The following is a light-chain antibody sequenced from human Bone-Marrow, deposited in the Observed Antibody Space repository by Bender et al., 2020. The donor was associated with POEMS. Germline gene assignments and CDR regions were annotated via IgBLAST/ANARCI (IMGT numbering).Light chain of an antibody. CDR3: HVWDSGSDHVV. J-gene: IGLJ2*01. CDR2: DDT. CDR1: NIESKS. V-gene: IGLV3-21*03. Sequence: SYVLTQPPSVSVAPGKTASITCGGDNIESKSVHWYQQKPGQAPVVVVYDDTDRPSGIPERFSGSNSGSTATLIISRVEAGDEADYYCHVWDSGSDHVVFGGGTKLTVL.